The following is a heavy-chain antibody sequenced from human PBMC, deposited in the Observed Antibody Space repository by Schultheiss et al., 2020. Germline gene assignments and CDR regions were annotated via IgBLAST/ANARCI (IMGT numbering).Heavy chain of an antibody. J-gene: IGHJ5*02. Sequence: ASVKVSCKASGYTFTSYGISWVRQAPGQGLEWMGWISAYNGNTNYAQKLQGRVTMTRNTSISTAYMELSSLRSEDTAVYYCAKDVSLEYYDFWSGYYRWFDPWGQGTLVTVSS. CDR2: ISAYNGNT. CDR1: GYTFTSYG. D-gene: IGHD3-3*01. V-gene: IGHV1-18*01. CDR3: AKDVSLEYYDFWSGYYRWFDP.